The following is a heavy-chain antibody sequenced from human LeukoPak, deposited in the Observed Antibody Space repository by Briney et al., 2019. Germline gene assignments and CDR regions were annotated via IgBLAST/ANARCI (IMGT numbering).Heavy chain of an antibody. CDR3: ARLDEAFDN. V-gene: IGHV3-7*01. D-gene: IGHD5-24*01. J-gene: IGHJ4*02. CDR1: GFTFSSYG. CDR2: IKFDGNEK. Sequence: GGSLRLSCAASGFTFSSYGMHWVRQAPGKGLEWVANIKFDGNEKYHVDSVKGRFTISRDNAKNSLYLQMNSLRAEDTAVYYCARLDEAFDNWGQGTLVTVSS.